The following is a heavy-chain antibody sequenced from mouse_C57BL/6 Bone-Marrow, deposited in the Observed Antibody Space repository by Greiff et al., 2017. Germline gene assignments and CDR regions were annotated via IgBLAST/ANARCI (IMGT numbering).Heavy chain of an antibody. CDR3: AREKLGILYAMDY. V-gene: IGHV1-69*01. Sequence: QVQLQQPGAELVMPGASVKLSCKASGYTFTSYWMHWVKQRPGQGLEWIGEIDPSDSYTNYNQKFKGKSTLTVDKSSSTAYMQLSSLTSEDSAVYYCAREKLGILYAMDYWGQGTSVTVSS. CDR1: GYTFTSYW. D-gene: IGHD1-3*01. J-gene: IGHJ4*01. CDR2: IDPSDSYT.